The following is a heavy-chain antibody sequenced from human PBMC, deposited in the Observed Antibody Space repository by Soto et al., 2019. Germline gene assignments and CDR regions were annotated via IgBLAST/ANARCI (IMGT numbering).Heavy chain of an antibody. D-gene: IGHD3-16*01. J-gene: IGHJ5*02. CDR2: INHSGST. CDR1: GGSFSGYS. CDR3: SYDTTSGVCTLGLVHSA. Sequence: SETLSLTCAVYGGSFSGYSWNWIRQPPGKGLEWIGGINHSGSTNCNPSLKSRVTISVDTSKNQFSLKLNSVTAADTAVYYCSYDTTSGVCTLGLVHSAWGQGTLVTVST. V-gene: IGHV4-34*01.